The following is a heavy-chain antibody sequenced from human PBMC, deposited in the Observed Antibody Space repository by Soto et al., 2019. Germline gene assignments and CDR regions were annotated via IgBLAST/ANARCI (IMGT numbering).Heavy chain of an antibody. Sequence: EVQLVESGGGLVQPGGSLRLSCAASGFTLSGRSMHWVRQAPGKGLVWVSGIDNAGTASTYADAVKGRFTSSRDNAKNMLYLQMNSLRVEHTAVYYCARGWLGPEVWGKRTTVTVSS. CDR1: GFTLSGRS. J-gene: IGHJ6*04. CDR2: IDNAGTAS. V-gene: IGHV3-74*01. D-gene: IGHD5-18*01. CDR3: ARGWLGPEV.